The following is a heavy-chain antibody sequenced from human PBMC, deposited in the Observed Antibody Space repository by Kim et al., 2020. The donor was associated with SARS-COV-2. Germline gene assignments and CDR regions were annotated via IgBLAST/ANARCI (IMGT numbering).Heavy chain of an antibody. CDR3: ARGLGYVFWSGYHTATDY. V-gene: IGHV3-48*03. J-gene: IGHJ4*02. D-gene: IGHD3-3*01. Sequence: GGSLRLSCAASGFTFSSYEMNWVRQAPGKGLEWVSYISSSGSTIYYADSVKGRFTISRDNAKNSLYLQMNSLIAEDTAVYYCARGLGYVFWSGYHTATDYWGQGTLVTVSS. CDR1: GFTFSSYE. CDR2: ISSSGSTI.